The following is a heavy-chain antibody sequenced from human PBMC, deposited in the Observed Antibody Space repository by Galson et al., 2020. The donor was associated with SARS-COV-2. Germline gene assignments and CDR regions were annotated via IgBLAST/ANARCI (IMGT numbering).Heavy chain of an antibody. CDR3: VRLLSHQTYYDILTGLDH. D-gene: IGHD3-9*01. CDR2: IFSNDDK. CDR1: GFSLTNARMG. V-gene: IGHV2-26*01. J-gene: IGHJ4*02. Sequence: KMSGPTLVKPTETLTLTCTVSGFSLTNARMGVNWIRQPPGKALEWLAHIFSNDDKSYTTSLKRRLTISRDISKSQVVLTMTNMDPVDTATYFCVRLLSHQTYYDILTGLDHWGQGILVTVSS.